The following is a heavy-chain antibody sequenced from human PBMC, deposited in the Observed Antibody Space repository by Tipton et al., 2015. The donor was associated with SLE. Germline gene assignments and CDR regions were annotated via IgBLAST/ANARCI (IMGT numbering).Heavy chain of an antibody. V-gene: IGHV4-39*07. CDR3: ARDEYRYDTTGYHLLGHFDF. J-gene: IGHJ4*02. CDR2: MFYSGSA. CDR1: GASVSSSVYS. D-gene: IGHD3-22*01. Sequence: TLSLTCTVSGASVSSSVYSWGWIRQPPGKGLQWIGAMFYSGSAHYNPSLKGRVAISVDTSKNVFSLNVSSVTAADTAVYYCARDEYRYDTTGYHLLGHFDFWGQGTLVTVSS.